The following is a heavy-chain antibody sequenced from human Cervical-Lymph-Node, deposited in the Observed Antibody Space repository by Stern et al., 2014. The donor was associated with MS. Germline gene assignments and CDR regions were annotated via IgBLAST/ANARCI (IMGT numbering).Heavy chain of an antibody. V-gene: IGHV3-33*01. CDR1: GLTFSTSV. CDR2: VWNDGSKE. Sequence: VQLVESGGGVVQPGRSLRLSCVASGLTFSTSVMHWVRQAPGKGLEWVAVVWNDGSKEHFKESVKGRFSTSRDTAKNTLHLQMSSLRAEDTAVYFCATSTASDAFDIWGQGTLVTVSS. J-gene: IGHJ3*02. D-gene: IGHD2/OR15-2a*01. CDR3: ATSTASDAFDI.